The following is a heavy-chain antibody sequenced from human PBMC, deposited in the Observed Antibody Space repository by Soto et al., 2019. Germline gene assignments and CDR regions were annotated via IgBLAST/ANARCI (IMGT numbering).Heavy chain of an antibody. V-gene: IGHV1-69*12. CDR3: AVAPYGGGENY. CDR2: IIPIFGTA. CDR1: GGIFRSYA. J-gene: IGHJ4*02. Sequence: QVQLVQSGAEVKKPGSSVKVSCKASGGIFRSYAISWVRQAPGQGLEWMGGIIPIFGTANYAQKFQGRVTITADESTSTASMELSSLRSEDTAVDYCAVAPYGGGENYWGQVTLVTVSS. D-gene: IGHD3-16*01.